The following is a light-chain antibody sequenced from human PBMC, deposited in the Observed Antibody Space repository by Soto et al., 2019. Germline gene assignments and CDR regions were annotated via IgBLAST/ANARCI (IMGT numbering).Light chain of an antibody. CDR2: EGT. CDR1: SSDVGTFNL. CDR3: CSYAGTSTTLV. J-gene: IGLJ1*01. Sequence: QSVLTQPASVSGFLGQSITMSCTGSSSDVGTFNLVSWFQQHPGKAPKLLIFEGTKRPSGVSDRFSGSKSGNTASLTISGVQAEDEDDYHYCSYAGTSTTLVFGTGTKVTVL. V-gene: IGLV2-23*01.